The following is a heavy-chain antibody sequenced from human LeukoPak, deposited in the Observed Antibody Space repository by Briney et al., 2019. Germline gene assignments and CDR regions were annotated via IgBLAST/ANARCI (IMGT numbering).Heavy chain of an antibody. D-gene: IGHD3-3*01. CDR2: IKQDGSEK. V-gene: IGHV3-7*01. CDR1: GFTFSSYW. Sequence: GGSLRLSCAASGFTFSSYWMSWVRQAPGKGLEWVANIKQDGSEKYYVDSVKGRFTISRDNAKNSLYLQMNSLRAEDTAVYYCASQYYDFWSGSPYYFDYWGQGTLVTVSS. CDR3: ASQYYDFWSGSPYYFDY. J-gene: IGHJ4*02.